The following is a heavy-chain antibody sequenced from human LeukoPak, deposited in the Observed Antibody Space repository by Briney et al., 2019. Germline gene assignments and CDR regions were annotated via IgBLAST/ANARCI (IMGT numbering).Heavy chain of an antibody. CDR2: IIPIFGTA. CDR3: ASYPRGGMAFDY. V-gene: IGHV1-69*13. CDR1: GGTFSSYA. J-gene: IGHJ4*02. Sequence: SVKVSCKASGGTFSSYAISWVRQAPGQGLEWMGGIIPIFGTANYAQKFQGRVTITADESTSTAYMELSSLRSEDTAVYYCASYPRGGMAFDYWGQGTLVTVSS. D-gene: IGHD3-16*01.